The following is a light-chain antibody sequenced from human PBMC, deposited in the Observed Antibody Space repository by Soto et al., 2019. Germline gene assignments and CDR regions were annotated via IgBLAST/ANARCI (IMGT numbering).Light chain of an antibody. CDR2: EVS. V-gene: IGLV2-14*01. J-gene: IGLJ3*02. Sequence: QSALTQPASVSGSPGQSITISCTGTSSDVGAYNYVSWYQQHPGKAPKLIIYEVSNRPSGVSNRFSGSKSANTASLTISGLQAEDEADYYCYSYTSSSARVFGGGTKVTVL. CDR1: SSDVGAYNY. CDR3: YSYTSSSARV.